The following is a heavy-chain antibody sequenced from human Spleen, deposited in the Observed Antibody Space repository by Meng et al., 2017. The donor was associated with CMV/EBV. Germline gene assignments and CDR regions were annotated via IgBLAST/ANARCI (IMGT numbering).Heavy chain of an antibody. CDR3: AREGAEGDNWFDP. J-gene: IGHJ5*02. V-gene: IGHV1-2*02. D-gene: IGHD1-26*01. CDR1: GYPFTSYG. CDR2: ISATSGGT. Sequence: KTSGYPFTSYGISWVRQAPGQGLEWMGWISATSGGTYNTQKFQGRVTMTRDTSISTAYMEVRWLRFDDTATYYCAREGAEGDNWFDPWGQGTLVTVSS.